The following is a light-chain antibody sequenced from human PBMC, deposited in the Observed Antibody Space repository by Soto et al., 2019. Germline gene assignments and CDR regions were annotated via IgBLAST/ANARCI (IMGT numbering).Light chain of an antibody. Sequence: EIVMTQSPATLSVSPGEGATLSCSASQSVSSKLAWYQQKPGQAPRLLIYGASTRATGIPARFSGSGSGTDFTLTINSLEPDDFAVYYCQQRDSWPITFGQGTRLEIK. V-gene: IGKV3D-15*01. CDR2: GAS. J-gene: IGKJ5*01. CDR3: QQRDSWPIT. CDR1: QSVSSK.